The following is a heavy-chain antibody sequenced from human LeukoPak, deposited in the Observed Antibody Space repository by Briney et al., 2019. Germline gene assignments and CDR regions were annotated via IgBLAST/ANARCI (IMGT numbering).Heavy chain of an antibody. D-gene: IGHD3-10*01. CDR1: GGSISSSIYY. V-gene: IGHV4-39*01. CDR2: IYYTGST. CDR3: ARPYYYGSGSYYHY. Sequence: SETLSLTCTVSGGSISSSIYYWGWIRQPPGKGLGWIGTIYYTGSTYYNPSLKSRVTISVDTSKNQFSLKLSSVTAADTAVYYCARPYYYGSGSYYHYWGQGTLVTVSS. J-gene: IGHJ4*02.